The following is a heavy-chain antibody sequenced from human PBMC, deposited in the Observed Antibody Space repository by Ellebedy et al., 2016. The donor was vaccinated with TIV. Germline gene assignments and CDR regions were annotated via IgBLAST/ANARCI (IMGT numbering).Heavy chain of an antibody. D-gene: IGHD3-22*01. CDR2: IYPGDSDT. CDR1: GYSFTSYW. V-gene: IGHV5-51*01. CDR3: ASSHYYDSSGYYYGGVPDY. J-gene: IGHJ4*02. Sequence: KVSXXGSGYSFTSYWIGWVRQMPGKGLEWMGIIYPGDSDTRYSPSFQGQVTISADKSISTAYLQWSSLKASDTAMYYCASSHYYDSSGYYYGGVPDYWGQGTLVTVSS.